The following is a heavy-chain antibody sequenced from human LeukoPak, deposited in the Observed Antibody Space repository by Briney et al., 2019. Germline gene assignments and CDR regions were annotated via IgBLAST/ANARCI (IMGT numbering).Heavy chain of an antibody. J-gene: IGHJ4*02. D-gene: IGHD3-22*01. Sequence: GASVKVSCKASGYTFTSYGISWVRQAPGQGLEWMGWISAYNGNTNYAQKLQGRVTMTTDTSTSTAYMELRSLRSDDTAVYYCARFRGTYYYDSSGYPLDNWGQGTLVTVSS. CDR2: ISAYNGNT. CDR1: GYTFTSYG. CDR3: ARFRGTYYYDSSGYPLDN. V-gene: IGHV1-18*01.